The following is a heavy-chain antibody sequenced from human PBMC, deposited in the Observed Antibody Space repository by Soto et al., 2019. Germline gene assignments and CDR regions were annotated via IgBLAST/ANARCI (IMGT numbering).Heavy chain of an antibody. V-gene: IGHV4-34*01. Sequence: SETLSLTCAVYGGSFSGYYWSWIRQPPGKGLEWIGEINHSGSTNYNPSLKSRVTISVDTSKNQFSLKLSSVTAADTAVYYCASQGKKYSSGWKSAQHWGQGTLVTVSS. J-gene: IGHJ4*02. CDR2: INHSGST. D-gene: IGHD6-19*01. CDR1: GGSFSGYY. CDR3: ASQGKKYSSGWKSAQH.